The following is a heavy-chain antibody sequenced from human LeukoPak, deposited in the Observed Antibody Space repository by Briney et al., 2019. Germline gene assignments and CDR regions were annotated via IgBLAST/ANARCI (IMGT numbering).Heavy chain of an antibody. Sequence: GGSLRLSCAASGFSFSSYSMNWVRQAPGKGREWVANIKQDGSEKYYVDSVKGRFTISRDNAKNSLYLQMNSLRVEDTAVYYCARGYSLRCAFDIWGQGTMVTVSS. CDR3: ARGYSLRCAFDI. V-gene: IGHV3-7*01. D-gene: IGHD2-21*01. J-gene: IGHJ3*02. CDR2: IKQDGSEK. CDR1: GFSFSSYS.